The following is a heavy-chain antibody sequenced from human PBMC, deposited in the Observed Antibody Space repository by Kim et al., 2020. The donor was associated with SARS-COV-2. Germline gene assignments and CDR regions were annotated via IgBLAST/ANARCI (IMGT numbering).Heavy chain of an antibody. J-gene: IGHJ4*02. V-gene: IGHV5-10-1*01. CDR1: GYIFTSYW. CDR3: ARRADCGGSSCRNLYYFDY. D-gene: IGHD2-2*01. CDR2: IDPSDSYT. Sequence: GESLKISCKGSGYIFTSYWISWVRQMPGKGLEWMGTIDPSDSYTNYSPSFQGHVTISADKSISTAYLQWSSLKASDTAMYYCARRADCGGSSCRNLYYFDYWRQGTLVTVSS.